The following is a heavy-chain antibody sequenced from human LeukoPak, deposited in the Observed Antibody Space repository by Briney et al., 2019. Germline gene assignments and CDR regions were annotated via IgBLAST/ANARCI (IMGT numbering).Heavy chain of an antibody. Sequence: ASVKVSCKASGNTFTDYYMHWVRQAPGQGLEWMGWINPNSGGTNYAQKFQGWVTMTRDTSISTAYMELSRLRSDDTAVYYCARGSIAAAERYYYYGMDVWGQGTTVTVSS. CDR1: GNTFTDYY. D-gene: IGHD6-13*01. V-gene: IGHV1-2*04. J-gene: IGHJ6*02. CDR2: INPNSGGT. CDR3: ARGSIAAAERYYYYGMDV.